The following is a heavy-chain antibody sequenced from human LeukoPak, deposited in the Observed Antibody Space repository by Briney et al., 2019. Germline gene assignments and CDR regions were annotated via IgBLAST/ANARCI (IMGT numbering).Heavy chain of an antibody. J-gene: IGHJ5*02. CDR1: GYTLTELS. CDR3: ATVGNIAAAGTGWFDP. D-gene: IGHD6-13*01. Sequence: ASVKVSCKVSGYTLTELSMHWVRHAPGKGLEWMGGFDPEDGETIYAQKFQGRVTMTEDTSTDTAYMELSSLRSEDTAVYYCATVGNIAAAGTGWFDPWGQGTLVTVSS. V-gene: IGHV1-24*01. CDR2: FDPEDGET.